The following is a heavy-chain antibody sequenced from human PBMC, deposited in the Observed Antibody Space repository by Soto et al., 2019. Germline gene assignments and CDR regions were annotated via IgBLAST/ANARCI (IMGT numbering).Heavy chain of an antibody. CDR3: ASPFHPTWFGDHQRSENYYYYYMDV. Sequence: SETLSLTCTVSGGSISSSSYYWGWIRQPPGKGLEWIGSIYYSGSTYYNPSLKSRVTISVDTSKNQFSLKLSSVTAADTAVYYCASPFHPTWFGDHQRSENYYYYYMDVWGKGTTVTVSS. CDR2: IYYSGST. D-gene: IGHD3-10*01. CDR1: GGSISSSSYY. V-gene: IGHV4-39*01. J-gene: IGHJ6*03.